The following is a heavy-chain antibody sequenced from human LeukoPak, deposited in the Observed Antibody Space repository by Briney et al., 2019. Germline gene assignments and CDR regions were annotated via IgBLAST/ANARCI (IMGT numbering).Heavy chain of an antibody. Sequence: SSETLSLTCAVYGGSFSGYYWSWIRQPPGKGLEWIGEINHSGSTNYNPSLKSRVTISVDTSKNQFSLKLSSVTAADTAVYYCARSRSGHWYFDLWGRGTLVTVSS. D-gene: IGHD6-19*01. J-gene: IGHJ2*01. CDR1: GGSFSGYY. CDR3: ARSRSGHWYFDL. CDR2: INHSGST. V-gene: IGHV4-34*01.